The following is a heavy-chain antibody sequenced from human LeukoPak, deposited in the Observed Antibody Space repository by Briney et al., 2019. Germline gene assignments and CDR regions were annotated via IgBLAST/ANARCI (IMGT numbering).Heavy chain of an antibody. D-gene: IGHD6-13*01. CDR1: RFTFSNYG. CDR2: IRFDGSNK. CDR3: AKKGSSSWYHFDY. V-gene: IGHV3-30*02. J-gene: IGHJ4*02. Sequence: PGGSLRLSCAASRFTFSNYGMHWVRQAPGKGLEWVAFIRFDGSNKNYADSVKGRFTISRDNSKNTLYLQMNSLRAEDTAEYYCAKKGSSSWYHFDYWGQGTLVTVSS.